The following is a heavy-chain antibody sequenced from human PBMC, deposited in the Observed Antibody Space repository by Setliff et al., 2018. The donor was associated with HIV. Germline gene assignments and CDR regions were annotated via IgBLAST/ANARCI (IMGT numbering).Heavy chain of an antibody. Sequence: ASETLSLTCSVSGASISRSTYSWGWIRQPPGKGLEWIGSISYTGSTDYTPSLKSRVTISVDTSKNQFSLKLSSVTAADTAVYYCARVRDYGGNFFDYWGQGTLVTVSS. CDR1: GASISRSTYS. CDR2: ISYTGST. CDR3: ARVRDYGGNFFDY. V-gene: IGHV4-39*01. J-gene: IGHJ4*02. D-gene: IGHD4-17*01.